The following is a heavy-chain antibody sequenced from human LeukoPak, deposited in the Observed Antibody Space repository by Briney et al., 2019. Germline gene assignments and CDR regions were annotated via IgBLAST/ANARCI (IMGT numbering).Heavy chain of an antibody. D-gene: IGHD3-22*01. V-gene: IGHV3-72*01. J-gene: IGHJ4*02. CDR1: GFTFSDHY. CDR2: TRNKANSYTT. Sequence: GGSLGLSCAASGFTFSDHYMDWVRQAPGKGLEWVGRTRNKANSYTTEYAASVKGRFTISRDDSKNSLYLQMNSLKTEDTAVYYCAREWLSPAYYFDYWGQGTLVTVSS. CDR3: AREWLSPAYYFDY.